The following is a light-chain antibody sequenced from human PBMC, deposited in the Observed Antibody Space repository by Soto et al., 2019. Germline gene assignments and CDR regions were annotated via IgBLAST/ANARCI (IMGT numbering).Light chain of an antibody. Sequence: DIVLTQSPATLSLSPGERATLSCRASQSVSSYLGWYQQKPGQAPRLLIYDASNRATGIPARFSGSGSGTDFTLTISSLQPEDFATYFCHQLHDYPITFGQLTRRGIK. J-gene: IGKJ5*01. CDR1: QSVSSY. V-gene: IGKV3-11*01. CDR3: HQLHDYPIT. CDR2: DAS.